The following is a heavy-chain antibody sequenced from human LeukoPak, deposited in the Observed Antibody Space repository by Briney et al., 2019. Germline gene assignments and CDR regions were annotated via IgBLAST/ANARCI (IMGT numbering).Heavy chain of an antibody. Sequence: VASVKVSCKASGGTFSRYAISWVRQAPGQGLEWMGGIIPMFGIANYAQKLQGRVTMTTDTSTSTAYMELRSLRSDDTAVYYCAREFHTFYDILTGYYPSYYFDYWGQGTLVTVSS. J-gene: IGHJ4*02. CDR1: GGTFSRYA. CDR2: IIPMFGIA. V-gene: IGHV1-69*10. D-gene: IGHD3-9*01. CDR3: AREFHTFYDILTGYYPSYYFDY.